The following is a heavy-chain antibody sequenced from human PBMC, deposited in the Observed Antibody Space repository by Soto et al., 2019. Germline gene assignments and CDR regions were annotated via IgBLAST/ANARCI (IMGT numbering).Heavy chain of an antibody. Sequence: SETLSLTCTVSVGSISSYYWSWIRQPPGKGLEWIGYIYYSGSTNYNPSLKSRVTISVDTSKNQFSLKLSSVTAADTAVYYCARRYGGTLDSWGQGTLVTVSS. CDR2: IYYSGST. CDR1: VGSISSYY. D-gene: IGHD4-17*01. V-gene: IGHV4-59*08. CDR3: ARRYGGTLDS. J-gene: IGHJ4*02.